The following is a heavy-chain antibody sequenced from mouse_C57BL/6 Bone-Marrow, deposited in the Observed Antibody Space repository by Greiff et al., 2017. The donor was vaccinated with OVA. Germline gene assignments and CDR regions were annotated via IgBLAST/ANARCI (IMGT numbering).Heavy chain of an antibody. D-gene: IGHD2-1*01. CDR2: IDPENGDP. V-gene: IGHV14-4*01. Sequence: VQLQQSGAELVRPGASVKLSCTASGFNIKDDYMHWVKQRPEQGLEWIGWIDPENGDPESASKFQGTATITADTSSNTAYLQLSSLTSEDTAVYYCTTSIYYGNWYFDVWGTGTTVTVSS. J-gene: IGHJ1*03. CDR1: GFNIKDDY. CDR3: TTSIYYGNWYFDV.